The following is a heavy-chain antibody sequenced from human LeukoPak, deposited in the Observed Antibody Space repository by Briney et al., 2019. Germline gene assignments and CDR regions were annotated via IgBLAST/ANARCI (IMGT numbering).Heavy chain of an antibody. CDR2: VSSNGTSK. D-gene: IGHD3-3*01. CDR3: AKGDSFDQ. Sequence: GGALRVSCVVSGVILSGHDFHCGREAPGKGLEWVGHVSSNGTSKYNGDSVKGRFTVSRDNSKNTLFLQMTSLRPEDTAVYYCAKGDSFDQWGRGTQVTVSS. CDR1: GVILSGHD. V-gene: IGHV3-33*05. J-gene: IGHJ4*02.